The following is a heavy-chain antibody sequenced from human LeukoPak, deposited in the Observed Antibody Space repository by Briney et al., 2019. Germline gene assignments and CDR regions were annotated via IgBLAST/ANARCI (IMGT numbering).Heavy chain of an antibody. V-gene: IGHV1-2*02. CDR2: INPNSGGT. D-gene: IGHD3-3*01. Sequence: GASVKVSCKASGYTFTGYYMHWVRQAPGQGLEWMGWINPNSGGTNYAQKFQGRVTMTRDTSISTAYMELSRLRSDDTAVYYCARGTSMAQRFLEWLLYDAFDIWGQGTMVTVSS. CDR1: GYTFTGYY. J-gene: IGHJ3*02. CDR3: ARGTSMAQRFLEWLLYDAFDI.